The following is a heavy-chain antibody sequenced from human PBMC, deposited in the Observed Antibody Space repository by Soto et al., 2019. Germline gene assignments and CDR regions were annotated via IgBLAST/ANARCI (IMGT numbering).Heavy chain of an antibody. CDR1: GFIFNSYG. Sequence: PGGSLRLSCEASGFIFNSYGMHWVRQAPGKGLEWVAIIWHDGSKTNYADSVKGRFTISRDDSKNTLYLQMNSLRVEDTAVYYCGRDLSYGSGADWGQGTVVTVSS. D-gene: IGHD3-10*01. J-gene: IGHJ4*02. CDR2: IWHDGSKT. CDR3: GRDLSYGSGAD. V-gene: IGHV3-33*01.